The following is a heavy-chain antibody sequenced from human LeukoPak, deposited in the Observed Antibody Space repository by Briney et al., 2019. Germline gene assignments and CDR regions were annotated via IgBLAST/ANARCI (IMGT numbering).Heavy chain of an antibody. D-gene: IGHD3-3*01. CDR3: ARDGDITIFGVVISYFYY. CDR1: GYTFTSYG. Sequence: ASVKVSCKASGYTFTSYGISWVRHAPGQGLEWMGWLSADKVNTNYAQKLQGRVTMTTDTSTSTAYLELRSLRSDDAAVYYCARDGDITIFGVVISYFYYWGQGNLVTVSS. J-gene: IGHJ4*02. CDR2: LSADKVNT. V-gene: IGHV1-18*01.